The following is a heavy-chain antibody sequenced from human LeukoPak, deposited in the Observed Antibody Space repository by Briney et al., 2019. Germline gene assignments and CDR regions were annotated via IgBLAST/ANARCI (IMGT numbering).Heavy chain of an antibody. Sequence: ASVKVSCKASGYTFTSYGISWVRQAPGQGLEWMGWISAYNGNTNYAQKLQGRVTMTTDTTTSTAYMELRSLKSDDTAVYYCARGGAGYFDPDAFDIWGQGTMVTVSS. D-gene: IGHD3-9*01. CDR2: ISAYNGNT. CDR3: ARGGAGYFDPDAFDI. V-gene: IGHV1-18*04. J-gene: IGHJ3*02. CDR1: GYTFTSYG.